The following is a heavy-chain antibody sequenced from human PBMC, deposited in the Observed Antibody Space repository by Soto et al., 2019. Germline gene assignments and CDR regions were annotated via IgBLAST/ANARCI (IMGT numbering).Heavy chain of an antibody. CDR2: IQSDGSST. Sequence: EVQLVESGGGSVQPGGSLRLSCAVSGFALSSYWMHWVRQAPGKGLVWVSRIQSDGSSTNYADSVKGRFTISRDNAKNTLYVQMDSLRVEDTAVYYCAREKAVAGTTFDYWGQGTLVTVSS. CDR3: AREKAVAGTTFDY. V-gene: IGHV3-74*01. D-gene: IGHD6-19*01. CDR1: GFALSSYW. J-gene: IGHJ4*02.